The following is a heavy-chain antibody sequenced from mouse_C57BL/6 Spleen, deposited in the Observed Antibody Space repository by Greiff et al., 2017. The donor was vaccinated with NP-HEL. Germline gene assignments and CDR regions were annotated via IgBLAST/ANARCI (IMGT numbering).Heavy chain of an antibody. CDR3: ARIDYYGSSSWFAY. Sequence: EVQLQQSGPELVKPGASVTIPCKASGYTFTDYNMDWVKQSHGKSLEWIGDINPNNGGTIYNQKFKGKATLTVDKSSSTAYMELRSLTSEDTAVYYCARIDYYGSSSWFAYWGQGTLVTVSA. V-gene: IGHV1-18*01. CDR2: INPNNGGT. D-gene: IGHD1-1*01. CDR1: GYTFTDYN. J-gene: IGHJ3*01.